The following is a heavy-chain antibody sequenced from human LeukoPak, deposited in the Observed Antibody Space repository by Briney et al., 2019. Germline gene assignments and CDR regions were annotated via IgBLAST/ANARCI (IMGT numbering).Heavy chain of an antibody. Sequence: PGGSLRLSCAASGFTFINYNMIWVRQAPGKGLVWVSRINGDGSTTSYADSVKGGFTISRDNAKNTLYLQMNSLRAEDTAVYYCATGNYYDSRGYYTFGHWGQGTLVTVSS. D-gene: IGHD3-22*01. CDR2: INGDGSTT. CDR3: ATGNYYDSRGYYTFGH. V-gene: IGHV3-74*01. J-gene: IGHJ1*01. CDR1: GFTFINYN.